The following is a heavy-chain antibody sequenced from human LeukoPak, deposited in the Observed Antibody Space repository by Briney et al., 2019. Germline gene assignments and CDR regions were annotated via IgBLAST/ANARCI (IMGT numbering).Heavy chain of an antibody. V-gene: IGHV1-69*13. D-gene: IGHD6-13*01. Sequence: ASVKVSCKASGGTFSSYAISWVRQAPGQGLEWMGGIIPIFGTANYAQKFQGRVTITADESTSTAYMELSSLRSEDTAVYYCARFGIGSSSWYVFDYWGQGTLVTVSS. J-gene: IGHJ4*02. CDR3: ARFGIGSSSWYVFDY. CDR2: IIPIFGTA. CDR1: GGTFSSYA.